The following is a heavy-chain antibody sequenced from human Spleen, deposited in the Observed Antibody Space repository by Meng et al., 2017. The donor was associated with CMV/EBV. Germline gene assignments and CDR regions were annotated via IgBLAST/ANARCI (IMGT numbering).Heavy chain of an antibody. CDR1: GGSISSSSYY. CDR2: IYYSGST. V-gene: IGHV4-39*07. CDR3: ARGVREWELLASGYYFDY. J-gene: IGHJ4*02. D-gene: IGHD1-26*01. Sequence: ESLKISCTVSGGSISSSSYYWGWIRQPPGKGLEWIGSIYYSGSTYYNPSLKSRVTISVDTSKNQFSLKLSSVTAADTAVYYCARGVREWELLASGYYFDYWGQGTLVTVSS.